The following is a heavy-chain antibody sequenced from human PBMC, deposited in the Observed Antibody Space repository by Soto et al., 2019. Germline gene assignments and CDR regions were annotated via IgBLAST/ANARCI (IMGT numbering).Heavy chain of an antibody. J-gene: IGHJ6*02. CDR2: IIPIFGTA. CDR1: RVAFSKFI. D-gene: IGHD6-19*01. Sequence: QAQLEQSGGEVKKPGSSVKVSCKASRVAFSKFIVTWVRQAPGLGLEWLGGIIPIFGTANYAQTFQGRVTITADEATSTSYMEVNNLRSEDTAVYYCAKVRYSSPMGYYYGMDVWGQGTTVTVSS. CDR3: AKVRYSSPMGYYYGMDV. V-gene: IGHV1-69*01.